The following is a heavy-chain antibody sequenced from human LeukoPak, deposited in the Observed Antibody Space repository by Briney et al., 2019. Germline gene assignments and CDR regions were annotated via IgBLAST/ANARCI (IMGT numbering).Heavy chain of an antibody. CDR2: INPNSGGT. D-gene: IGHD4-23*01. V-gene: IGHV1-2*02. CDR3: AREEVTPLLYFDY. Sequence: GASVKVSCKASGYTFTGNYMHWVRQAPGQGLEWMGWINPNSGGTDYAQKFQGRVTMTRDTSISTAYMEMSRLRSDDTAVYFCAREEVTPLLYFDYWGQGTLVTVSS. CDR1: GYTFTGNY. J-gene: IGHJ4*02.